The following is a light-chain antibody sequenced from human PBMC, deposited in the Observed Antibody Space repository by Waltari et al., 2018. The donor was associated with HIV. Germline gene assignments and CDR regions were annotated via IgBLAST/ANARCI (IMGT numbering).Light chain of an antibody. CDR1: SSDVGGYEY. CDR3: ASYGDTNRVL. V-gene: IGLV2-8*01. Sequence: QSALTQPPSASASLGQPVTIPCTGTSSDVGGYEYVSWYQQHPDRAPKLIIYEVNKRPSGVPDRFSGSKSDNTASLTVAGLQDDDEAHYYCASYGDTNRVLFGGGTRVTVL. CDR2: EVN. J-gene: IGLJ6*01.